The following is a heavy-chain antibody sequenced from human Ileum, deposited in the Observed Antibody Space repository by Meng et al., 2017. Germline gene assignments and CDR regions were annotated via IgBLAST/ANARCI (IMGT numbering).Heavy chain of an antibody. D-gene: IGHD3-16*02. CDR1: GLTFSNYW. V-gene: IGHV3-74*01. CDR3: AISDWFDP. J-gene: IGHJ5*02. Sequence: EVQVVGSGGGLVQPGGSLRLSCVVSGLTFSNYWMHWVRQVPGKGLVWVSRIKYDGTSTYYADSVRGRFTISRDNAKNTLYLQMNSLRAEDTAVYYCAISDWFDPWGQGTLVTVSS. CDR2: IKYDGTST.